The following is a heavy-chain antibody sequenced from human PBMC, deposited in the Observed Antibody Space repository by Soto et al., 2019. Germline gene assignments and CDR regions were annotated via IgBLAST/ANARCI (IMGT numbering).Heavy chain of an antibody. CDR3: ARVPRGVGYCSGGSCYSFGYYYYGMDV. CDR1: VGTFSSYA. CDR2: IIPIFGTA. D-gene: IGHD2-15*01. J-gene: IGHJ6*02. V-gene: IGHV1-69*13. Sequence: SVKVSCKASVGTFSSYAISWVRQAPGQGLEWMGGIIPIFGTANYAQKFQGRVTITADESTSTAYMELSSLRSEDTAVYYCARVPRGVGYCSGGSCYSFGYYYYGMDVWGQGTTVTVSS.